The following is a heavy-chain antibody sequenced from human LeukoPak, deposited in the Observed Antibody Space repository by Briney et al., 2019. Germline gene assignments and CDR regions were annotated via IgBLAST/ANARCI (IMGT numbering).Heavy chain of an antibody. CDR1: GFTFSSYG. CDR3: ARLQLPGSAFDI. V-gene: IGHV3-33*01. CDR2: IWYDGSNK. D-gene: IGHD6-6*01. Sequence: PGGFLRLSCAASGFTFSSYGMHWVRQAPGKGLEWVAVIWYDGSNKYYADSVKGRFTISRDNSKNTLCLQMNSLRAEDTAVYYCARLQLPGSAFDIWGQGTMVTVSS. J-gene: IGHJ3*02.